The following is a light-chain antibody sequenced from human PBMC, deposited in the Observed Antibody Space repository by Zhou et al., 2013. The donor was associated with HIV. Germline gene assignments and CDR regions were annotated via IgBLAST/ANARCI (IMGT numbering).Light chain of an antibody. CDR2: AAS. J-gene: IGKJ1*01. CDR1: QDISNY. Sequence: DIQMTQSPSSLSASVGDRVTITCRASQDISNYLAWYQQKPGKGPKLLIYAASTLQSGVPSRFRGSGSGTDFILTISSLQPEDVATYYCQKYNSAPRTFGQGTKVEI. CDR3: QKYNSAPRT. V-gene: IGKV1-27*01.